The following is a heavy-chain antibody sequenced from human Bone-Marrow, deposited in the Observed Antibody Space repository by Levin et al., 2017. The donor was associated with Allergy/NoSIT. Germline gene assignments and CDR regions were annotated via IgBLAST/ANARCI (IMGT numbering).Heavy chain of an antibody. CDR2: IEPFGRGI. J-gene: IGHJ4*02. Sequence: QPGGSLRLSCEASEFTFRNYWMSWVRQAPGRGLEWVANIEPFGRGIYYVDSVKGRFTISRDNARSSLFLEMNSLRAEDTAVYYCARRYSGSYFDYWGQGTLVTVSS. CDR1: EFTFRNYW. D-gene: IGHD1-26*01. V-gene: IGHV3-7*01. CDR3: ARRYSGSYFDY.